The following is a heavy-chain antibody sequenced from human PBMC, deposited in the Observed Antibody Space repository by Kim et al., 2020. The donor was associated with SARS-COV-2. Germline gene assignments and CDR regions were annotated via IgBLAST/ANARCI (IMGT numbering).Heavy chain of an antibody. CDR2: FDPEDGET. D-gene: IGHD1-26*01. V-gene: IGHV1-24*01. CDR3: ATLIPNEWELLLFDY. Sequence: ASVKVSCKVSGYTLTELSMHWVRPAPGKGLEWMGGFDPEDGETIYAQKFQGRVTMTEDTSTDTAYMELSSLRSEDTAVYYCATLIPNEWELLLFDYWGQGTLVTVSS. J-gene: IGHJ4*02. CDR1: GYTLTELS.